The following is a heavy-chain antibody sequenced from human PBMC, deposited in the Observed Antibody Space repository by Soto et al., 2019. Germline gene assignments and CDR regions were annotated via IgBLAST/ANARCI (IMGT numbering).Heavy chain of an antibody. V-gene: IGHV1-18*01. J-gene: IGHJ3*02. D-gene: IGHD1-20*01. CDR1: GYTFTSYG. CDR3: ARGITI. Sequence: ASVKVSCKASGYTFTSYGISWVRQAPGQGLEWMGWMSAYSGNTNYAQKFQGRVTMTTDTSISTAYMELRSLRSEDTAVYYCARGITIWGQGTMVTVSS. CDR2: MSAYSGNT.